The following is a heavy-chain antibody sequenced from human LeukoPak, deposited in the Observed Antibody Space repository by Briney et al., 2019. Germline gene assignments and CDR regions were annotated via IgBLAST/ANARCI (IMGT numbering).Heavy chain of an antibody. Sequence: QPGRSLRLSCAASGFTFSTTGLHWVRQAPGKGLEWVATISPDGSTTFYTDSMKGRLTISRDNSNNTLYLQMNSLRLEDTALYYCATEGEEWTNFDYWGQGTLVTVSS. V-gene: IGHV3-30*04. CDR2: ISPDGSTT. CDR1: GFTFSTTG. J-gene: IGHJ4*02. D-gene: IGHD3-3*01. CDR3: ATEGEEWTNFDY.